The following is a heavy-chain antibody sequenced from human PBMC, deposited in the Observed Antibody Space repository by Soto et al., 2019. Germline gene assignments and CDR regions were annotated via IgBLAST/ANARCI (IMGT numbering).Heavy chain of an antibody. D-gene: IGHD1-26*01. Sequence: QVHLVESGGGLVKPGGSLRLSCAASGFTFSDYYMSWIRQAPGKGLEWVSYISSSSVYTNYPDSVKGRFIISRDNAKNSLYLQMNSLRAADTAVYYCARGDSGSYSDFDYWGQGTLVTVSS. CDR2: ISSSSVYT. CDR1: GFTFSDYY. CDR3: ARGDSGSYSDFDY. J-gene: IGHJ4*02. V-gene: IGHV3-11*06.